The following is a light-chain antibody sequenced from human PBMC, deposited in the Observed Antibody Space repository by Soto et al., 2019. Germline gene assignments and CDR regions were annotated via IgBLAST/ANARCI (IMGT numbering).Light chain of an antibody. CDR3: QQRSNWAIT. CDR1: QSVSSNQ. V-gene: IGKV3D-20*02. CDR2: GTS. Sequence: EIVLTQSPVTVSLSPGEGASLSCRASQSVSSNQIAWYQQRPGQTPRLLMYGTSSRAPGIPDRFSGSGSGTDFTLTISSLEPEDFAVYYCQQRSNWAITFGQGTRLEIK. J-gene: IGKJ5*01.